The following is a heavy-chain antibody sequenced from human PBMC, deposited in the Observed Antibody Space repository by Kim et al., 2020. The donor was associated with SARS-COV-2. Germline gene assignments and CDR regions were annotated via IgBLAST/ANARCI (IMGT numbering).Heavy chain of an antibody. Sequence: KGNFTISRDDSKNTLYLQMNSLKTEDTAVYYCTTDQPRYFDWLPFDAFDIWGQGTMVTVSS. V-gene: IGHV3-15*01. CDR3: TTDQPRYFDWLPFDAFDI. D-gene: IGHD3-9*01. J-gene: IGHJ3*02.